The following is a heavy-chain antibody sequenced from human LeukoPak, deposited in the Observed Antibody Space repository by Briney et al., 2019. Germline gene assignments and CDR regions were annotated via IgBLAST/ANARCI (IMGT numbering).Heavy chain of an antibody. CDR1: GFTFSSYA. Sequence: GGSLRLSCAASGFTFSSYAMSWVRQAPRKGLEWVSYISSSTGTIYYVDSVKGRFTISRDNAKNSLYLQMNSLRAEDTAVYYCARLSKIGGESWFDPWGQGTLVTVSS. CDR2: ISSSTGTI. D-gene: IGHD3-16*01. J-gene: IGHJ5*02. V-gene: IGHV3-48*01. CDR3: ARLSKIGGESWFDP.